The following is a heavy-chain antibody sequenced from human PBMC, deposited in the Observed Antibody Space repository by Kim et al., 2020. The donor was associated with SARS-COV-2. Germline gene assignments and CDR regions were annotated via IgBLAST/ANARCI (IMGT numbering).Heavy chain of an antibody. Sequence: GGSLRLSCAASGFTFSSYGMHWVRQAPGKGLEWVAVISYDGSNKYYADSVKGRFTNSRDNSKNTLYLQMNSLRAEDTAVYYCAKGSGSYYSYFDYWGQGTLVTVSS. CDR3: AKGSGSYYSYFDY. J-gene: IGHJ4*02. CDR2: ISYDGSNK. D-gene: IGHD3-10*01. CDR1: GFTFSSYG. V-gene: IGHV3-30*18.